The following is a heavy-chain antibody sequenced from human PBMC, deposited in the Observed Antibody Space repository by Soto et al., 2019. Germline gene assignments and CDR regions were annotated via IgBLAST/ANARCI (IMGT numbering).Heavy chain of an antibody. CDR2: ISYDGSNK. V-gene: IGHV3-30-3*01. J-gene: IGHJ4*02. Sequence: GGSLRLSCAASGFTFSSYAMHWVRQAPGKGLEWVAVISYDGSNKYYADSVKGRFTISRDNSKNTLYLQMNSLRAEETAVYYCARDQEDTINYYDSSGYYSGGPDYWGQGTLVTVSS. CDR1: GFTFSSYA. D-gene: IGHD3-22*01. CDR3: ARDQEDTINYYDSSGYYSGGPDY.